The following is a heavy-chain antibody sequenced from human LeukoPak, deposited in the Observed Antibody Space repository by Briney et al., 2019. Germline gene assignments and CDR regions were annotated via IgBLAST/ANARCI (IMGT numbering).Heavy chain of an antibody. CDR3: ARELANWFDP. CDR2: IYYSGST. CDR1: GGSISSYH. Sequence: PSETLSLTCTVSGGSISSYHWSWIRQPPGKGLEWIGYIYYSGSTNYNPSLKSRVTISVDTSKNQFSLKLSSVTAADTAVYYCARELANWFDPWGQGTLVTVSS. J-gene: IGHJ5*02. V-gene: IGHV4-59*01. D-gene: IGHD1-1*01.